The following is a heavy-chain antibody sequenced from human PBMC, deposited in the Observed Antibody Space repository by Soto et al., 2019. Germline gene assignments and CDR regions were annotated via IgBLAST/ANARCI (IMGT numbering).Heavy chain of an antibody. CDR1: GGSISSSSYY. V-gene: IGHV4-39*01. J-gene: IGHJ5*02. D-gene: IGHD2-8*01. CDR2: IYYSGST. Sequence: QLQLQESGPGLVKPSETLSLTCTVSGGSISSSSYYWGWIRQPPGKGLEWIGSIYYSGSTYYNPSLKSRVTISVDTSKNQFSLKLRSVTAADTAVYYCARSDIVLMVYAIRGNWFDPWGQGTLVTVSS. CDR3: ARSDIVLMVYAIRGNWFDP.